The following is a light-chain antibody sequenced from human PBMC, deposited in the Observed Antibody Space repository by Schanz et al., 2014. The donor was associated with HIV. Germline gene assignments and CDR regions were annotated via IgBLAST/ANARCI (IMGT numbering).Light chain of an antibody. CDR1: SSDVGSYNL. CDR2: EIS. Sequence: QFALTQPASVSGSPGQSITISCTGTSSDVGSYNLVSWYQQYPGKAPKLMIYEISKWPSGVSNRFSGSKSGNTASLTISGLQAEDEAGYYCSSYTSSSTVLFGGGTKLTVL. V-gene: IGLV2-14*02. CDR3: SSYTSSSTVL. J-gene: IGLJ2*01.